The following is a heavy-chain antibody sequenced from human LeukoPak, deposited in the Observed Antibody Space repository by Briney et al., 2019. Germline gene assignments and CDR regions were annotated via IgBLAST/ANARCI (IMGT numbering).Heavy chain of an antibody. Sequence: PSETLSLTCTVSGGSISRYYWSWIRQPPGKGLEWIGNIYDRGSTNYNPSLKSRVTLSVDTSKNQFSLNLNSVTAADTAMYYCAREDVWGNNRPKGHFDYWGQGTLVTVSS. CDR3: AREDVWGNNRPKGHFDY. CDR1: GGSISRYY. CDR2: IYDRGST. D-gene: IGHD3-16*02. V-gene: IGHV4-59*01. J-gene: IGHJ4*02.